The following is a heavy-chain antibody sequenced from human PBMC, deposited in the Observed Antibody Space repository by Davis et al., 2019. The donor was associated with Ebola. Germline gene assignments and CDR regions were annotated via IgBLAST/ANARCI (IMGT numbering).Heavy chain of an antibody. J-gene: IGHJ6*02. CDR2: ISSSSSYT. CDR1: GFTFTDYY. V-gene: IGHV3-11*06. Sequence: GESLKISCAASGFTFTDYYMSWIRQAPGKGLAWVSYISSSSSYTNYADSVKGRFTISRDNAKNSLYLQMNSLRAEDTAVYYCARHNVDTALDVWGQGTTVTVSS. CDR3: ARHNVDTALDV. D-gene: IGHD5-18*01.